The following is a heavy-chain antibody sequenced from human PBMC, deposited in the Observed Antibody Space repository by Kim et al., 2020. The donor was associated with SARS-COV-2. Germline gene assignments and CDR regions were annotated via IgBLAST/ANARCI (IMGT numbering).Heavy chain of an antibody. D-gene: IGHD1-26*01. J-gene: IGHJ4*02. Sequence: ADSVKGRFTISTDNAKNSLYLQMHTLRAEDTAVYYCAGPYGGSYSDHFDYWGQGTLVTVSS. V-gene: IGHV3-30*01. CDR3: AGPYGGSYSDHFDY.